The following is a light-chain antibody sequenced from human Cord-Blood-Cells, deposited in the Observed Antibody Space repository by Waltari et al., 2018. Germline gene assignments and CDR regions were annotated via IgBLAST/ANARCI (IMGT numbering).Light chain of an antibody. J-gene: IGKJ1*01. Sequence: EIVMPQSPATLSVSPWERASLSCRASQSVSSNLAWYHQKPGQPPRLLIYGGTTRATGIPARFSASGSGTEFTHTISSLQSEDFAVYYCQQDNNWPPWTFGQGTKVEIK. CDR1: QSVSSN. V-gene: IGKV3-15*01. CDR3: QQDNNWPPWT. CDR2: GGT.